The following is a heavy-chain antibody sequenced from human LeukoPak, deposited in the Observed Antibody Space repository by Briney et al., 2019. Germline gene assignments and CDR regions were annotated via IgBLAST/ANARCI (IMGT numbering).Heavy chain of an antibody. CDR1: GYTFTCYG. V-gene: IGHV1-18*01. Sequence: GASVKVSCKASGYTFTCYGISWVRQAPGQGLEWMGWISAYNGNTNYAQKLQGRVTMTTDTSTSTAYMELRSLRSDDTAVYYCARVAAEAYYDRSGYYPFDYWGQGTLVTVSS. D-gene: IGHD3-22*01. CDR3: ARVAAEAYYDRSGYYPFDY. CDR2: ISAYNGNT. J-gene: IGHJ4*02.